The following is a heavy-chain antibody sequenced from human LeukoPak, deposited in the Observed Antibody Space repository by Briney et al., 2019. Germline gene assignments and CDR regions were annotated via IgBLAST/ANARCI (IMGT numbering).Heavy chain of an antibody. Sequence: PGGSLRLSCAASGFTFSSYAMSWVRQAPGKGLEWVSAISGSGGSTYYADSVKGRFTISRDNSKNTLYLQMNSLRAEDTAVYYCAKVFKPDYYDSSGYYSLLPYVDAFDIWGQGTMVTVSS. CDR1: GFTFSSYA. CDR2: ISGSGGST. J-gene: IGHJ3*02. V-gene: IGHV3-23*01. D-gene: IGHD3-22*01. CDR3: AKVFKPDYYDSSGYYSLLPYVDAFDI.